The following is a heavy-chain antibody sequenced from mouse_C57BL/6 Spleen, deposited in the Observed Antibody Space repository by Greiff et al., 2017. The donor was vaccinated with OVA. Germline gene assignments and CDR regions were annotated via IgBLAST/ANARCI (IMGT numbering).Heavy chain of an antibody. CDR1: GYSITSGYY. Sequence: EVQLQESGPGLVKPSQSLSLTCSVTGYSITSGYYWNWIRQFPGNKLEWMGYISYDGSNNYNPSLKNRSSITRDTSKNQFFLKLNSVTTEDTATYYCARDYYGSSYWFAYWGQGTLVTVSA. CDR3: ARDYYGSSYWFAY. J-gene: IGHJ3*01. CDR2: ISYDGSN. V-gene: IGHV3-6*01. D-gene: IGHD1-1*01.